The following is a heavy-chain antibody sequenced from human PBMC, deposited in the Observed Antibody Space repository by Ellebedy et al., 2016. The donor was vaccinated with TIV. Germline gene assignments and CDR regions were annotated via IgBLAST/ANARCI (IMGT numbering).Heavy chain of an antibody. J-gene: IGHJ6*02. CDR3: ARVLMDYYDSSGYYYEPYYYGMDV. CDR2: MNPNSGNT. CDR1: GYTFTSYD. Sequence: AASVKVSCKASGYTFTSYDINWVRQAPGQGHEWMGWMNPNSGNTGYAQKFQGRVTITRNTSISTAYMELSSLRSEDTAVYYCARVLMDYYDSSGYYYEPYYYGMDVWGQGTTVTVSS. D-gene: IGHD3-22*01. V-gene: IGHV1-8*03.